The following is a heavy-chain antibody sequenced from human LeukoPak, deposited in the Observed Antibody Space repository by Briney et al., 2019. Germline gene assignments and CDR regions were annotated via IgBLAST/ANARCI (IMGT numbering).Heavy chain of an antibody. CDR3: AKDHGGD. Sequence: GGSLRLPCAASGFTFSSYAMSWVRQAPGKGLEWVAVISYDGSNKYYADSVKGRFTISRDNSKNTLYLQMNSLRAEDTAVYYCAKDHGGDWGQGTLVTVSS. CDR2: ISYDGSNK. V-gene: IGHV3-30*18. J-gene: IGHJ1*01. CDR1: GFTFSSYA.